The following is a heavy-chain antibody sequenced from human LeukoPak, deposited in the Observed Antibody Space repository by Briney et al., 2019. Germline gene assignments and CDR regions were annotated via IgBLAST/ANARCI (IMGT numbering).Heavy chain of an antibody. D-gene: IGHD6-19*01. J-gene: IGHJ3*02. V-gene: IGHV3-11*01. CDR1: GFTFSDYY. Sequence: GGSLRLSCAASGFTFSDYYMSWIRQAPGKGLEWVSYISSSGSTIYYADSVKGRFTISRDNAKNSLYLQMNSLRAEDTAVYYCARDHRSGLDALDIRGQGTMVTVSS. CDR3: ARDHRSGLDALDI. CDR2: ISSSGSTI.